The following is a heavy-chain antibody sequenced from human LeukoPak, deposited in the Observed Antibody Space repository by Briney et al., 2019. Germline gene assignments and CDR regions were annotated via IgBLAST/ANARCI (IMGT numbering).Heavy chain of an antibody. D-gene: IGHD2-2*01. CDR2: IYYSGST. Sequence: SETLSLTCTVSGGSISSYYWSWIRQPPGKGLEWIGYIYYSGSTNYNPSLKSRVTISVDTSKNQFSLKLSSVTAADTAVYYCARDVGFLLGYCSSTSCYGAFDIWGQGTMVTVSS. CDR1: GGSISSYY. J-gene: IGHJ3*02. V-gene: IGHV4-59*01. CDR3: ARDVGFLLGYCSSTSCYGAFDI.